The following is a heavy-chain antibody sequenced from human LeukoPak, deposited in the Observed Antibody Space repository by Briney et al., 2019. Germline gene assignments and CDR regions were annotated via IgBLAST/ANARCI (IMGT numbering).Heavy chain of an antibody. J-gene: IGHJ4*02. V-gene: IGHV4-39*01. CDR1: GGSISSSSYY. D-gene: IGHD1-14*01. CDR2: IYYSGST. CDR3: ARQQSRTLDFDY. Sequence: SETLSLTCTVSGGSISSSSYYWGWIRQPPGKGLEWIGSIYYSGSTYYNPPLKSRVTISVDTSKNQFSLKLSSVTAADTAVYYCARQQSRTLDFDYWGQGTLVTVSS.